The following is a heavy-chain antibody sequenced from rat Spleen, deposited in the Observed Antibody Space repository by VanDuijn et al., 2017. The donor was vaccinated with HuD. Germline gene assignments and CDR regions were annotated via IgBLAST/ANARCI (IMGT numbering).Heavy chain of an antibody. CDR3: ASLMYTPDYLGVMDV. CDR1: GFTFSDYY. D-gene: IGHD1-6*01. J-gene: IGHJ4*01. V-gene: IGHV5-7*01. CDR2: ISYDGSST. Sequence: EVQLVESGGGLVQPGRSLKLSCAASGFTFSDYYMAWVRQAPTKGLEWAARISYDGSSTYYRDSVKGRFTISRDNAKSTLYLQMDSLRSEDTATYYCASLMYTPDYLGVMDVWGQGASVTVSS.